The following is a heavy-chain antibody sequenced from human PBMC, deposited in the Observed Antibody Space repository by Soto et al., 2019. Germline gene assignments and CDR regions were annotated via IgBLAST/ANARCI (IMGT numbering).Heavy chain of an antibody. D-gene: IGHD2-2*01. V-gene: IGHV4-59*08. J-gene: IGHJ3*02. CDR2: IYYSGST. CDR3: ARQADIVVVPAAMHAFDI. Sequence: QVQLQESGPGLVKPSETLSLTCTVSGGSISSYYWSWIRQPPGKGLEWIGYIYYSGSTNYNPSLKSRVTISVDKSKNQFSLKLSSVTAADTAVYYCARQADIVVVPAAMHAFDIWGQGTMVTVSS. CDR1: GGSISSYY.